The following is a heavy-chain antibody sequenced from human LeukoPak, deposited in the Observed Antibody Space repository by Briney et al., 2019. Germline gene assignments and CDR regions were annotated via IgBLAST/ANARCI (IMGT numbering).Heavy chain of an antibody. Sequence: PGGSLRLSCAPSGFTFNIYVMTWVRQAPGQGLEWVSSIIGSGGITYYADTVKGRSTLSRDNSKNTRYLQMKSRRAEVTAVYWCAKGRRGADDYWGQGTLVTVSS. J-gene: IGHJ4*02. CDR1: GFTFNIYV. V-gene: IGHV3-23*01. D-gene: IGHD3-10*01. CDR2: IIGSGGIT. CDR3: AKGRRGADDY.